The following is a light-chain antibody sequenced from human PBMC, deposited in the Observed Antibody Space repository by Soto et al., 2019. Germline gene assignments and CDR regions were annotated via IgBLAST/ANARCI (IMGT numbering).Light chain of an antibody. V-gene: IGLV1-47*01. J-gene: IGLJ2*01. CDR3: SARDDSLNGVV. Sequence: HSALTQPPSASGTPGQRVTISCSGSTSNIGSNHVYWYQQFPGAAPKLLMYRSDQRPTGVPDRFSGSKSGTSASLAISGLRSDDEADYYCSARDDSLNGVVFGGGTKLTVL. CDR2: RSD. CDR1: TSNIGSNH.